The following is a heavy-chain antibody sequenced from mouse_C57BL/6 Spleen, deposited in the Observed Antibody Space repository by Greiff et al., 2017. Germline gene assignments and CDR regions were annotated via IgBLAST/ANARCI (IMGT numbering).Heavy chain of an antibody. J-gene: IGHJ3*01. V-gene: IGHV3-6*01. CDR3: AREDPLFAY. CDR2: ISYDGSN. Sequence: EVKLMESGPGLVKPSQSLSLTCSVTGYSITSGYYWNWIRQFPGNKLEWMGYISYDGSNNYNPSLKNRISITRDTSKNQFFLKLNSVTTEDTAIYYCAREDPLFAYWGQGTLVTVSA. CDR1: GYSITSGYY.